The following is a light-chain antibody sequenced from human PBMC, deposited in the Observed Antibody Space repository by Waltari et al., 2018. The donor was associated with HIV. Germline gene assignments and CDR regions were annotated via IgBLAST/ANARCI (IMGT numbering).Light chain of an antibody. V-gene: IGKV3-15*01. Sequence: EIVMTQSPATLSVSPGERATLSCRASQSVNSNLAWYQQKPGQAPRPLINGASTRATGIPARFSGSGSGTEFTLTISSLQSEDFAVYYCQQCNHWPPPFGQGTKVEIK. J-gene: IGKJ1*01. CDR1: QSVNSN. CDR2: GAS. CDR3: QQCNHWPPP.